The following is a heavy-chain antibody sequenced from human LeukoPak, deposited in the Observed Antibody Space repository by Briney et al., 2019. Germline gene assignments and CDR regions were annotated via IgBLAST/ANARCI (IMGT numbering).Heavy chain of an antibody. J-gene: IGHJ4*02. Sequence: SETLSLTCTVSGGSISCFYWSWIRQPPGKGLEWIGEINHSGSTNYNPSLKSRVTISVETSKNQFSLKLSSVTAADTAVYYCARHKWLRPYFDYWGQGTLVTVAS. CDR3: ARHKWLRPYFDY. CDR2: INHSGST. V-gene: IGHV4-34*01. CDR1: GGSISCFY. D-gene: IGHD5-12*01.